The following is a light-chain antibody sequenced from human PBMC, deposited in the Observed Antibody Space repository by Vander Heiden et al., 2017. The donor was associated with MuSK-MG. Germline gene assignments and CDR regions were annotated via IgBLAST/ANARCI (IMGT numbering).Light chain of an antibody. Sequence: QSALTQPRSVSGCPARSVTISCTGTSSDVGGYNYVSWYQPHPGTAPKLIIYDVSQRSLGVPDRVSASKSATTATLTIAGLQAEDEADYYCCSYAGSYSVFGGGTKLTVL. CDR3: CSYAGSYSV. V-gene: IGLV2-11*01. J-gene: IGLJ2*01. CDR2: DVS. CDR1: SSDVGGYNY.